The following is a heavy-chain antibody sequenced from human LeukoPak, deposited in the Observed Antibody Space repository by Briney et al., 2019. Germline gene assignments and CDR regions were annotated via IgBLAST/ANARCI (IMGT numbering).Heavy chain of an antibody. CDR2: INSDGTST. J-gene: IGHJ3*02. CDR3: ARGYCSGGSCTSRHFDI. Sequence: GGSLRLSCAASGFTFSSYWMHWVRQAPGKGLVWVSRINSDGTSTSYADFVKGRFTISRDNAKNTLYLQMSSLRGEDTAVYYCARGYCSGGSCTSRHFDIWGQGTMVTVSS. V-gene: IGHV3-74*01. D-gene: IGHD2-15*01. CDR1: GFTFSSYW.